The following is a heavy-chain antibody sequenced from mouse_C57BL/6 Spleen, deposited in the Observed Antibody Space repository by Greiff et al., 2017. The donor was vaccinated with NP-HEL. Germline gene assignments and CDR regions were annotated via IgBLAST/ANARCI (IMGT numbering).Heavy chain of an antibody. V-gene: IGHV1-81*01. D-gene: IGHD1-1*01. CDR2: IYPRSGNT. J-gene: IGHJ4*01. CDR1: GYTFTSYG. Sequence: VKLVESGAELARPGASVKLSCKASGYTFTSYGISWVKQRTGQGLEWIGEIYPRSGNTYYNEKFKGKATLTADKSSSTAYMELRSLTSEDSAVYFCAREYYGSSLYYYAMDYWGQGTSVTVSS. CDR3: AREYYGSSLYYYAMDY.